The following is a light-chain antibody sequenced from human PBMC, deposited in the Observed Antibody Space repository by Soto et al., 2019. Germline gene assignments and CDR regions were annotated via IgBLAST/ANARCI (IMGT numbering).Light chain of an antibody. Sequence: EIVMTQSPATLSVSPGERATLSCRASQSVGSHLAWYQQRPGQAPRLLIYDASTRANGIPARFSGSGSGTDFTLTISSLEPADFAVYYCQHYHHWWAFGQGTKVDIK. CDR1: QSVGSH. V-gene: IGKV3-15*01. CDR3: QHYHHWWA. CDR2: DAS. J-gene: IGKJ1*01.